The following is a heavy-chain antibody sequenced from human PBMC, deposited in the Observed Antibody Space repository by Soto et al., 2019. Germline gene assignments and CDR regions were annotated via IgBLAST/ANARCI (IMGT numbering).Heavy chain of an antibody. CDR3: AIASIAAAGKYFQH. Sequence: GESLKISCKGSGFIFADFWIGWVRQMPGKGLEWMGRIDPSDSYTNYSPSFQGHVTISADKSISTAYLQWSSLKASDTAMYYCAIASIAAAGKYFQHWGQGTLVTVSS. CDR1: GFIFADFW. V-gene: IGHV5-10-1*01. CDR2: IDPSDSYT. J-gene: IGHJ1*01. D-gene: IGHD6-13*01.